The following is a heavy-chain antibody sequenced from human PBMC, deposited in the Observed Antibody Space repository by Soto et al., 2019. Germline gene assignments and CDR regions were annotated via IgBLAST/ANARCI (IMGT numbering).Heavy chain of an antibody. Sequence: SETLSLTCAVYGGTFSGYYWSWIRQPPGKGLEWIGEINHSGSTNYNPSLKSRVAISVDTSKNQFSLKLSSVTAADTAVYYCAREGPAVAGNRYFQHWGQGALVTVSS. J-gene: IGHJ1*01. CDR1: GGTFSGYY. V-gene: IGHV4-34*01. D-gene: IGHD6-19*01. CDR2: INHSGST. CDR3: AREGPAVAGNRYFQH.